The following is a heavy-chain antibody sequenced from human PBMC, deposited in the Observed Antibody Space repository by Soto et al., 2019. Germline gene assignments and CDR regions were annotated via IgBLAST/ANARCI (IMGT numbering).Heavy chain of an antibody. CDR3: GRGGRQWLVTSALNY. CDR1: GFTFRKNA. V-gene: IGHV3-23*01. CDR2: ITIGGDYT. D-gene: IGHD6-19*01. J-gene: IGHJ4*02. Sequence: PGESLKISCAASGFTFRKNAMSWVRQAPGKGLEWVSGITIGGDYTYYADSVKGRFTISRDSSKNTVSLEMTSLRAEDTAVYYCGRGGRQWLVTSALNYGGQGALAT.